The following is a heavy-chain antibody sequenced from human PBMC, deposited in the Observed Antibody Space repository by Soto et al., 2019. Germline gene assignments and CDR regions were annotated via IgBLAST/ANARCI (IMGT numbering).Heavy chain of an antibody. D-gene: IGHD1-1*01. CDR2: INHSGST. V-gene: IGHV4-34*01. CDR1: GDSIISYYYNKGYYY. Sequence: LEIMSLTCAVSGDSIISYYYNKGYYYWSWIRQPPGKGLEWIGEINHSGSTNYNPSLKSRVTISIDTSKNQFSLKLNSVTAADTAVYYFARALGYTSGHLPIDYWGQGILVTVSS. J-gene: IGHJ4*02. CDR3: ARALGYTSGHLPIDY.